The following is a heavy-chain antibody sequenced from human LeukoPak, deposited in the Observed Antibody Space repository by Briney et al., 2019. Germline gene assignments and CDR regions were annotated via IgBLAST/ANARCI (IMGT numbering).Heavy chain of an antibody. CDR2: IRYEGSNK. D-gene: IGHD6-13*01. Sequence: GGSLRLSCAPSGFTFSSYGVHWVRQAPGRGLEWVAFIRYEGSNKHYAESVKGPFTISRENSKNTLYLQMNSLRAEDTAVYYCAKFDRYSSSWFDYWGQGTLVTVSS. J-gene: IGHJ4*02. V-gene: IGHV3-30*02. CDR1: GFTFSSYG. CDR3: AKFDRYSSSWFDY.